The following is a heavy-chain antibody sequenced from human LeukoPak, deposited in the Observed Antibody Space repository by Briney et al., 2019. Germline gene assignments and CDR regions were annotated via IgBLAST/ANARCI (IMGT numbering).Heavy chain of an antibody. CDR3: ARDATMMGNYFNY. CDR1: GGSFSGYY. CDR2: INHSGST. Sequence: SETLSLTCAVYGGSFSGYYWSWIRQPPGKGLEWIGEINHSGSTNYNPSLKSRVTISVDTSKNQFSLKLSSVTAADTAVYYCARDATMMGNYFNYWGQGTLVTVSS. J-gene: IGHJ4*02. D-gene: IGHD5-12*01. V-gene: IGHV4-34*01.